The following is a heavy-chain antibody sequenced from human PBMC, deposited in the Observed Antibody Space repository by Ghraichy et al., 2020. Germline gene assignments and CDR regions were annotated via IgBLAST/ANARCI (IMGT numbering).Heavy chain of an antibody. CDR2: IYHSGST. V-gene: IGHV4-30-2*01. Sequence: SETLSLTCAVSGGSISSGGYSWSWIRQPPGKGLEWIGYIYHSGSTYYNPSLKSRVTISVDRSKNQFSLKLSSVTAADTAVYYCARLGGGATTLSSDAFDIWGQGTMVTVSS. CDR3: ARLGGGATTLSSDAFDI. J-gene: IGHJ3*02. CDR1: GGSISSGGYS. D-gene: IGHD1-26*01.